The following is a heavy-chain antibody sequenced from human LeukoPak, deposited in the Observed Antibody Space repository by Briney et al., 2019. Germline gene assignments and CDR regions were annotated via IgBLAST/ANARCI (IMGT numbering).Heavy chain of an antibody. Sequence: SESLSLTCAVSGGSISSGGYSWSWIRQPPGKGLEWIGYIYHSGSTYYNPSLKSRVTISVDRSKSQFSLKLSSVTAADTAVYYCARSPSGSYHEFDYWGQGTLVTVSS. D-gene: IGHD3-10*01. J-gene: IGHJ4*02. CDR2: IYHSGST. V-gene: IGHV4-30-2*01. CDR3: ARSPSGSYHEFDY. CDR1: GGSISSGGYS.